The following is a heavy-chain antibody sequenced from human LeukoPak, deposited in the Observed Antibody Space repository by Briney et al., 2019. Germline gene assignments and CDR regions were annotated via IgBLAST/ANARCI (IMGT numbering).Heavy chain of an antibody. CDR2: IYHSGST. D-gene: IGHD2-8*02. Sequence: SETLSLTCTVSGYSISSGYYWGWIRQPPGKGLEWIGIIYHSGSTYYNPSLKSRVTISVDTSKNQFSLKLSSVTAADTAVYYCARANYWYYYMDVWGKGTTVTVSS. V-gene: IGHV4-38-2*02. CDR3: ARANYWYYYMDV. CDR1: GYSISSGYY. J-gene: IGHJ6*03.